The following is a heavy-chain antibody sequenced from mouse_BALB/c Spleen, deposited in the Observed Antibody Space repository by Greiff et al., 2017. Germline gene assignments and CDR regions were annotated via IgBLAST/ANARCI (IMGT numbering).Heavy chain of an antibody. V-gene: IGHV2-9*02. J-gene: IGHJ3*01. CDR3: ARPLYYGSSGFAY. D-gene: IGHD1-1*01. Sequence: QVQLKESGPGLVAPSQSLSISCTVSGFSLTSYGVHWVRQPPGKGLEWLGVIWAGGSTNYNSALMSRLSISKDNSKSQVFLKMNSLQTDDTAMYYCARPLYYGSSGFAYWGQGTLVTVSA. CDR1: GFSLTSYG. CDR2: IWAGGST.